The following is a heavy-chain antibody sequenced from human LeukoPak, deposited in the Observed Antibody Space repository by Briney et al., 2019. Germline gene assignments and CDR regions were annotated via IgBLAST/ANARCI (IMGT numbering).Heavy chain of an antibody. J-gene: IGHJ4*02. CDR2: ISGSGGST. Sequence: GASLRLSCAASGFTFSSYAMSWVRQAPGKGLEWVSAISGSGGSTYYADSVKGRFTISRDNSKNTLYLQMNSLRAEDMAVYYCAKGDPDFWRGLYYFAYWGQGTLVTVSS. CDR1: GFTFSSYA. V-gene: IGHV3-23*01. CDR3: AKGDPDFWRGLYYFAY. D-gene: IGHD3-3*01.